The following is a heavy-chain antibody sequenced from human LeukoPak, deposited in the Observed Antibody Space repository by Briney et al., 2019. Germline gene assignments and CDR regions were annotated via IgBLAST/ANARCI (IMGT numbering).Heavy chain of an antibody. J-gene: IGHJ6*02. CDR3: AREKVVASQYYYYGMDV. CDR2: IENNGRST. V-gene: IGHV3-74*01. Sequence: GGSLRLSCEASGFTFNNYWMHWVRQAPGKGLVWVSHIENNGRSTNYADSVKGRFTISRDNTRNTLSLEMNDLRAEDTAIYYCAREKVVASQYYYYGMDVWGQGTTVTVSS. CDR1: GFTFNNYW. D-gene: IGHD2-15*01.